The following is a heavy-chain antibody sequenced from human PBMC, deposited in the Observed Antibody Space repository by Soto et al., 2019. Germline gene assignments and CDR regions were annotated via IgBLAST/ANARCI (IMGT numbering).Heavy chain of an antibody. J-gene: IGHJ5*02. D-gene: IGHD2-2*01. CDR1: GFTFSSYS. CDR2: ISSSSSTI. Sequence: GGSLRLSCAASGFTFSSYSMNWVRQAPGKGLEWVSYISSSSSTIYYADSVKGRFTISRDNSKNTLYLQINSLRAEDTALYYCVKHSEYQLLSWLDPWGQGTLVTLSS. V-gene: IGHV3-48*04. CDR3: VKHSEYQLLSWLDP.